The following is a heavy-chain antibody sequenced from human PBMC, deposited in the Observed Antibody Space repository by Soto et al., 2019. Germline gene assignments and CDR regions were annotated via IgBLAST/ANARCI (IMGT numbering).Heavy chain of an antibody. CDR2: ISSSSSYI. CDR3: AREEGYYDSSGYTNWFDP. Sequence: GGSLRLSCAAPGFTFSSYSMNWVRQAPGKGLEWVSSISSSSSYIYYADSVKGRFTISRDNAKNSLYLQMNSLRAEDTAVYYCAREEGYYDSSGYTNWFDPWGQGTLVTVSS. D-gene: IGHD3-22*01. J-gene: IGHJ5*02. V-gene: IGHV3-21*01. CDR1: GFTFSSYS.